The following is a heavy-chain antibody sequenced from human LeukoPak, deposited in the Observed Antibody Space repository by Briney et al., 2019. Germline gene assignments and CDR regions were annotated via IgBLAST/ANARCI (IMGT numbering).Heavy chain of an antibody. D-gene: IGHD6-6*01. CDR2: ISYDGPNK. V-gene: IGHV3-30*03. CDR3: ARESFAARWD. J-gene: IGHJ4*02. CDR1: GFTFSSYG. Sequence: GGSLRLSCAASGFTFSSYGMHWVRQAPGKGLEWVAVISYDGPNKYYADSVKGRFTISRDNSKSRLYLQMNSLRAEDTAVYYCARESFAARWDWGQGTLVTVSS.